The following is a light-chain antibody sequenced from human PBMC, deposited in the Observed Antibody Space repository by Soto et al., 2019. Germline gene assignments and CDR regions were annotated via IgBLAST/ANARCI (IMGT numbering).Light chain of an antibody. CDR2: DAS. Sequence: IVLTQSPATLSLSPGERATVSCRASQSVSSYLAWYQQKPGQAPRLLIYDASNRATGIPARFSGSGSGTDFTLTISSLEPEDFAVYYCQQRSNWPPLTFGGGTKVDIK. CDR3: QQRSNWPPLT. V-gene: IGKV3-11*01. CDR1: QSVSSY. J-gene: IGKJ4*01.